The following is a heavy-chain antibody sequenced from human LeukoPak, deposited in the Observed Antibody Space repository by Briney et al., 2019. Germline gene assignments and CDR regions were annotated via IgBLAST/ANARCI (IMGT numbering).Heavy chain of an antibody. Sequence: SETLSLTCTVSGGSISGYYWTWIRQPAGKGLEWIGRIYTSGSTNYNPSLKSRVTMSVDTSRNQFSLKLSSVTAADTAVYYCARQNWNYFQHPEEFDYWGQGTLVTVSS. CDR1: GGSISGYY. CDR3: ARQNWNYFQHPEEFDY. CDR2: IYTSGST. J-gene: IGHJ4*02. D-gene: IGHD3-10*01. V-gene: IGHV4-4*07.